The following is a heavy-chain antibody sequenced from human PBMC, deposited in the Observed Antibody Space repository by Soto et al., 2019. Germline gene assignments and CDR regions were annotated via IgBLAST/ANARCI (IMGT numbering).Heavy chain of an antibody. CDR3: ARAPAALGGTTYGMDV. J-gene: IGHJ6*02. CDR1: GDSVSSNSAA. V-gene: IGHV6-1*01. Sequence: SQTLSLTCAISGDSVSSNSAAWNWIRQSPSRGLEWLGRTYYRSKWYNDYAVSVKSRITINPDTSKNQFSLQLNSVTPEDTAVYYCARAPAALGGTTYGMDVWGQGTTVTVSS. D-gene: IGHD6-13*01. CDR2: TYYRSKWYN.